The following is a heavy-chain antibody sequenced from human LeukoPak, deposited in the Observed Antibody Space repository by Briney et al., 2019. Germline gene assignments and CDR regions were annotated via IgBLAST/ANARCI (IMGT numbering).Heavy chain of an antibody. CDR3: ARAAFWFDP. CDR2: IYHSGST. Sequence: PSETLSLTCAVSGGPISSGGYSWSWIRQPPGKGLEWIGYIYHSGSTYYNPSLKSRVTISVDRSKDQFSLKLSSVTAADTAVYYCARAAFWFDPWGQGTLVTVSS. V-gene: IGHV4-30-2*01. J-gene: IGHJ5*02. CDR1: GGPISSGGYS.